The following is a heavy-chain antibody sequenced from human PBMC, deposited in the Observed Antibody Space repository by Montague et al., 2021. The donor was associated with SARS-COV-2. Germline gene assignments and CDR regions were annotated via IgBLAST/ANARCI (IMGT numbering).Heavy chain of an antibody. V-gene: IGHV4-59*08. J-gene: IGHJ3*02. CDR3: ARHLAVGTSGFDI. Sequence: SETLSLTCTVSGGSINNYYWNWIRQPPEKGPEWIAFIHYTGSANYNPSLKSRATISVDPYKNQCSLKLTSVTAADAALYYCARHLAVGTSGFDIWGQGTMVTVSS. CDR2: IHYTGSA. D-gene: IGHD6-19*01. CDR1: GGSINNYY.